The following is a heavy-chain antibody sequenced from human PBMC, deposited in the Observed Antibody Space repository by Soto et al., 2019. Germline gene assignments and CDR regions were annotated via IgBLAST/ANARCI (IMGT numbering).Heavy chain of an antibody. V-gene: IGHV4-59*01. CDR1: GDSLNNNW. CDR3: ARGSLVYDS. CDR2: IYYKGDT. Sequence: QVQLLESGPTLVKPSETLFLTCSVSGDSLNNNWWTWIRQAPGTAPELVGYIYYKGDTRYNPSLESRVTISLDTPKNQISLELRSVTGADTAVYFCARGSLVYDSWGQGSLVTVSS. J-gene: IGHJ4*02. D-gene: IGHD3-16*01.